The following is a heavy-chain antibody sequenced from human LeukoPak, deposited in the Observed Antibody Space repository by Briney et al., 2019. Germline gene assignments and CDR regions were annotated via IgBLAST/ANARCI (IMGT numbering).Heavy chain of an antibody. V-gene: IGHV3-23*01. D-gene: IGHD3-16*02. CDR3: AKDRYGARYYMDV. J-gene: IGHJ6*03. CDR2: ITGSGGST. Sequence: GGSLRLSCAASGFTFNSYAMNWVRQAPGKGLEWVSAITGSGGSTYYADSVKGRFTISRDNSKNTLYLQMNSLRAEDTAVYYCAKDRYGARYYMDVWGKGTTVTVSS. CDR1: GFTFNSYA.